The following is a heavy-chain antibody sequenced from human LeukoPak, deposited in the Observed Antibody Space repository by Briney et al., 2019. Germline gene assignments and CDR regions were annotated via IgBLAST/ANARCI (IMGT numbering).Heavy chain of an antibody. V-gene: IGHV4-39*07. D-gene: IGHD6-6*01. J-gene: IGHJ4*02. CDR2: IYDSGST. Sequence: SETLSLTCTVSGGSIRSSYYYWGWIRQPPGKGLEWIGSIYDSGSTYYNPSLKSRVTISVDTSKNQFSLKLSSVTAADTAVYYCARIESSIAARRYFDYWGQGTLVTVSS. CDR3: ARIESSIAARRYFDY. CDR1: GGSIRSSYYY.